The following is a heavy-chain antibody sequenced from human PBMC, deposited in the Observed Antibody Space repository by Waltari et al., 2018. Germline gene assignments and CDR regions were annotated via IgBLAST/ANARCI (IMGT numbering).Heavy chain of an antibody. Sequence: EVQLVESGGGLVQPGGSLKLSCAASGFTFSASTMHWVRQASGKGLEWVGRIRNKANSYATGYAVSVKGRFTISRDDSKNTAYLEMNSLKTEDTAVYYCSTMGETSGYWGQGTLVTVSS. CDR1: GFTFSAST. D-gene: IGHD3-16*01. CDR3: STMGETSGY. V-gene: IGHV3-73*02. J-gene: IGHJ4*02. CDR2: IRNKANSYAT.